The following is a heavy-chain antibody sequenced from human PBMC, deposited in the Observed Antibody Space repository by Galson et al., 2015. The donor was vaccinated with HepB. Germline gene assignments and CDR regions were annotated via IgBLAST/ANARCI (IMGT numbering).Heavy chain of an antibody. Sequence: SLRLSCAASGFTFSDYYMSWIRQAPGKGLEWVSYISSSSSYTNYADSVKGRFTISRDNAKNSLYLQMNSLRAEDTAVYYCARAAYGGKTSGYWGQGTLVTVSS. CDR3: ARAAYGGKTSGY. D-gene: IGHD4-23*01. V-gene: IGHV3-11*06. J-gene: IGHJ4*02. CDR1: GFTFSDYY. CDR2: ISSSSSYT.